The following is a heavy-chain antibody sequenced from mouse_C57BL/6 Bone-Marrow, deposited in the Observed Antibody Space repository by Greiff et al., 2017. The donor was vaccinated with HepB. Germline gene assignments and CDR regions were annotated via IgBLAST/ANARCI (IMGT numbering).Heavy chain of an antibody. V-gene: IGHV1-18*01. CDR1: GYTFTDYN. J-gene: IGHJ2*01. Sequence: VQLQQSGPELVKPGASVKISCKASGYTFTDYNMDWVKQSHGKSLEWIGDINPNNGGTIYNQKFKGKATLTVDKSSSTAYMELRSLTSEDTAVYYCARRRGDPYFDYWGTGTTLTVSS. CDR2: INPNNGGT. CDR3: ARRRGDPYFDY.